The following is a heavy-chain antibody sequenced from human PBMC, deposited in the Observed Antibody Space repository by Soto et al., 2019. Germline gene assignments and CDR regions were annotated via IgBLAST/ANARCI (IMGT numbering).Heavy chain of an antibody. Sequence: EVQVLESGGGLVQPGGSLRLSGAAPGFTFSDFAMSGVRQAQGKGLEWVSRIYGGGNGPHYADSVKGRVTISRDNSKNTLYLQMNSLRAEDTAVYYCAKMEGMDPWAYSFDYWGQGTLVTVSS. D-gene: IGHD2-2*03. CDR2: IYGGGNGP. J-gene: IGHJ4*02. CDR1: GFTFSDFA. V-gene: IGHV3-23*01. CDR3: AKMEGMDPWAYSFDY.